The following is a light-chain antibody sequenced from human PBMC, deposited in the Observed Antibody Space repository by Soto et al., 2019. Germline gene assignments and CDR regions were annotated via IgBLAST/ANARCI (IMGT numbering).Light chain of an antibody. CDR3: ASWDDTLSGVV. CDR2: YDD. V-gene: IGLV1-36*01. Sequence: QSVLTQPPSVSGAPGQRVTIFCSGSSSNIGNNAVNWYQQLPGKPPRALIDYDDLLPSGVSKRFSGSKSGTSVSLAISGLQSDDEGDYYWASWDDTLSGVVFGGGTKLTVL. J-gene: IGLJ3*02. CDR1: SSNIGNNA.